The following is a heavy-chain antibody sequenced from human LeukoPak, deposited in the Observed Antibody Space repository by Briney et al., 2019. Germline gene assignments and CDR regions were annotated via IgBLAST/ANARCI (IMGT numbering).Heavy chain of an antibody. CDR3: ARDQGSGWYYFDY. CDR1: GFTFSSYS. J-gene: IGHJ4*02. V-gene: IGHV3-21*01. D-gene: IGHD6-19*01. CDR2: ISSSSIYI. Sequence: PGGSLRLSFAASGFTFSSYSMNWVRQAPGKGLEWVSSISSSSIYIYYADSVKGRFTISRDNAKNSLYLQMNSLRAEDTAVYYCARDQGSGWYYFDYWGQGTLVTVSS.